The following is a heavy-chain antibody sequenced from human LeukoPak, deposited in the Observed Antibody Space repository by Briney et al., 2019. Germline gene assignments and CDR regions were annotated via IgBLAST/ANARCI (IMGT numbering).Heavy chain of an antibody. CDR1: GFTFSSYG. CDR3: AKEHRNYDFWSGYYYYYYYGMDV. D-gene: IGHD3-3*01. V-gene: IGHV3-33*06. CDR2: IWYDGSNK. Sequence: GRSLRLSCAASGFTFSSYGMHWVRQAPGKGLEWVAVIWYDGSNKYYADSVKGRFTISRDNSKNTLYLQMNSLRAEDTAVYYCAKEHRNYDFWSGYYYYYYYGMDVWGQGTTVTVSS. J-gene: IGHJ6*02.